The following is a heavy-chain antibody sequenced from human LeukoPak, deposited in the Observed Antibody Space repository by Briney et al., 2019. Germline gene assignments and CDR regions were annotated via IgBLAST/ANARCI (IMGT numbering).Heavy chain of an antibody. CDR2: IYCSGST. D-gene: IGHD6-13*01. CDR3: ATTFSGYISHWPEYFQH. Sequence: PSETLSLTCTVSGVSISSYYWSWIRQPPGKGLEWIGYIYCSGSTNYNPSLKRRVTISVDTSKNQFSLKLSSVTAADTAVYYCATTFSGYISHWPEYFQHWGQGTLVTVSS. CDR1: GVSISSYY. J-gene: IGHJ1*01. V-gene: IGHV4-59*08.